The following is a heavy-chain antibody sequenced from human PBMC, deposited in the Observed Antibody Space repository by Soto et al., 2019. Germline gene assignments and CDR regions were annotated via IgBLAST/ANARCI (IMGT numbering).Heavy chain of an antibody. V-gene: IGHV4-4*07. CDR2: IYSSGST. CDR3: ARDQRQTGTSYYYFDY. CDR1: GGSISSYY. J-gene: IGHJ4*02. D-gene: IGHD1-7*01. Sequence: LTCIVCGGSISSYYWSWIRQPAGRGLEWIGRIYSSGSTNYDPSLKSRVTMSVDTSKHQFTLKLSSVTAADTAVYYCARDQRQTGTSYYYFDYCGQGIMVTV.